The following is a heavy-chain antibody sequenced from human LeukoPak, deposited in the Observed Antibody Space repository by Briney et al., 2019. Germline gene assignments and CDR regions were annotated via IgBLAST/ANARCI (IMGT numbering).Heavy chain of an antibody. CDR2: IYHSGST. D-gene: IGHD1-7*01. CDR1: GGSISSGGYY. J-gene: IGHJ5*02. CDR3: ARALELSENWFDP. V-gene: IGHV4-30-2*01. Sequence: PSETLSLTCTVSGGSISSGGYYWSWIRQPPGKGLEWIGYIYHSGSTYYNPSLKSRVTISVDRSKNQFSLKLSSVTAADTAVYYCARALELSENWFDPWGQGTLVTVSS.